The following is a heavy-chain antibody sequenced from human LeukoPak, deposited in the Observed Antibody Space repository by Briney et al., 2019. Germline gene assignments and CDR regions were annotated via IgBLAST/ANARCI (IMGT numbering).Heavy chain of an antibody. CDR2: IYYTGPT. CDR1: GGSMTNNTFY. Sequence: PSETLSLTCTVSGGSMTNNTFYWGWIRQPPGKGLEWIGSIYYTGPTYYNPSLKSRVTISVDTSKNQFSLKLSSVTAADTAVYYCARVLIWFGQLQNWFDPWGPGTLVTVSS. CDR3: ARVLIWFGQLQNWFDP. J-gene: IGHJ5*02. D-gene: IGHD3-10*01. V-gene: IGHV4-39*07.